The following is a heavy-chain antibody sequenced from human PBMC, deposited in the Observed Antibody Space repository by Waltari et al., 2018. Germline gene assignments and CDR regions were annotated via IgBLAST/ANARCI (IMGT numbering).Heavy chain of an antibody. Sequence: QVQLQESGPGLVKPSETLSLTCAVSGYSISSGYYWGWIRQPPGKGLEWIGSIYHSGSTYYNPSLKSRVTISVDTSKNQFSLKLSSVTAADTAVYYCASLDPITMIVQHWGQGTLVTVSS. CDR1: GYSISSGYY. V-gene: IGHV4-38-2*01. CDR2: IYHSGST. J-gene: IGHJ1*01. CDR3: ASLDPITMIVQH. D-gene: IGHD3-22*01.